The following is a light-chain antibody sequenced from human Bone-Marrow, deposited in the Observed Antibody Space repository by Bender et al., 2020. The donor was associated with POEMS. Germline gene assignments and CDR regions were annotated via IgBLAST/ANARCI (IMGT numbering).Light chain of an antibody. V-gene: IGLV3-1*01. CDR1: ELGNKY. CDR3: SSYAGSHTWV. Sequence: SYELTQPPSVSVSPGQTASITCSGNELGNKYVCWYQQKPGQSPVLVIYQDARRPSGVPDRFSGSKSGNTASLTVSGLQAEDEADFYCSSYAGSHTWVFGGGTKVTVL. CDR2: QDA. J-gene: IGLJ3*02.